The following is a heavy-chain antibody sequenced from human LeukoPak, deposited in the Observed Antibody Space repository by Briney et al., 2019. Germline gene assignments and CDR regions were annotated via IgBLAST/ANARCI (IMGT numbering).Heavy chain of an antibody. Sequence: SGTLSLTCAVSGGSISSSNWWSWIRQPPGKGLEWIGSIHYGGTTHYNPSLQSRVTISADTPKNQFALDLRSVTAADTAVYYCTRDIGDFVSDFWGQGTLVTVSS. D-gene: IGHD2-21*02. J-gene: IGHJ4*02. CDR1: GGSISSSNW. V-gene: IGHV4-4*02. CDR2: IHYGGTT. CDR3: TRDIGDFVSDF.